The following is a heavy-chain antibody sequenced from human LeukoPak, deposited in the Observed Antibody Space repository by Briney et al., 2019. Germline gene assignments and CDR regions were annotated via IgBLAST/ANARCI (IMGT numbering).Heavy chain of an antibody. CDR2: IYYSGST. V-gene: IGHV4-59*01. CDR1: GGSIRSDY. J-gene: IGHJ4*02. D-gene: IGHD3-3*01. CDR3: ARAGIFRGYFDS. Sequence: SETLSLTCSGSGGSIRSDYWSWIRQPPGKGLEWIGYIYYSGSTNYNPSLKSRVTISLDTSKLQFSLSLSSVTDADTAVYYCARAGIFRGYFDSWGQGTLVTVSS.